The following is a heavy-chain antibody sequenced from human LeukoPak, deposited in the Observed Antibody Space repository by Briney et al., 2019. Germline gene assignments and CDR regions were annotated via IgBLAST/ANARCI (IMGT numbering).Heavy chain of an antibody. CDR1: GFTFSIYS. D-gene: IGHD3-10*01. CDR3: ARDPLVRAVIGCAFDI. CDR2: ISSDGTNK. Sequence: GGSLTLACAASGFTFSIYSIHWVRQAPGKGLEWVAAISSDGTNKYYTDSVKGRFTISRDNSKNTLYLQLNSLRAEDTAVYYCARDPLVRAVIGCAFDIWGQGKLVTVSS. V-gene: IGHV3-30*04. J-gene: IGHJ3*02.